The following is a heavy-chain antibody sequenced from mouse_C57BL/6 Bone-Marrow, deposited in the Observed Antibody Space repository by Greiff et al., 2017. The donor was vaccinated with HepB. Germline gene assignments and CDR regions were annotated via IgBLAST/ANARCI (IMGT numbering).Heavy chain of an antibody. CDR3: AREARSDY. CDR2: IYPGDGDT. Sequence: VQLQQSGPELVKSGASVKISCKASGYAFSSSWMNWVKQRPGKGLEWIGRIYPGDGDTNYNGKFKGKATLTADKSSSTAYMQLSSLTSEDSAVYFCAREARSDYWGQGTTLTVSS. D-gene: IGHD3-1*01. J-gene: IGHJ2*01. CDR1: GYAFSSSW. V-gene: IGHV1-82*01.